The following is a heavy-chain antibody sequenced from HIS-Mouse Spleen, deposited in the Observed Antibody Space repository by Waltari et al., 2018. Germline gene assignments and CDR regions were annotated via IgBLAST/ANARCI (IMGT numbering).Heavy chain of an antibody. Sequence: QVQLQESGPGLVKPSQTLSLTCTVSGGSISSGGYYWSWIRQHPGKGLEWIGYIYYSGSNYINPSLKSRVTTTVETSKNQFSLKLGSVTAADTAVYYCARSPYYDFWSGYSDNWFDPWGQGTLVTVSS. CDR1: GGSISSGGYY. CDR3: ARSPYYDFWSGYSDNWFDP. D-gene: IGHD3-3*01. J-gene: IGHJ5*02. CDR2: IYYSGSN. V-gene: IGHV4-31*03.